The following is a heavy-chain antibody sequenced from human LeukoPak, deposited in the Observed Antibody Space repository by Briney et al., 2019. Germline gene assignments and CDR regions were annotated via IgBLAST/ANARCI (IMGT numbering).Heavy chain of an antibody. D-gene: IGHD3-22*01. CDR2: ISAYNGNT. Sequence: ASVKVSCKASGYTFTSYGISWVRQAPGQGLEWMGWISAYNGNTNYAQKLQGRVTMTTDTSTSTAYMELRSLRSDDTAVYYCARDSSDSSGYYYQPFDYWGXXTLVTVSS. CDR3: ARDSSDSSGYYYQPFDY. J-gene: IGHJ4*01. CDR1: GYTFTSYG. V-gene: IGHV1-18*01.